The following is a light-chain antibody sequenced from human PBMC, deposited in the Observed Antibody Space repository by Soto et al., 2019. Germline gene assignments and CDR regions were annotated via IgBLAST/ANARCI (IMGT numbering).Light chain of an antibody. CDR1: QSVGNDY. V-gene: IGKV3-20*01. CDR2: DAS. CDR3: QQYGDSPIT. Sequence: EIVLAQSPGTLSLSPGQRVTVSCRASQSVGNDYLAWYQQQPGQAPSLLIYDASTRATGVPDRFAGSGSGTDFTLTISRLEPEDFAVYYCQQYGDSPITFGQGTRLEI. J-gene: IGKJ5*01.